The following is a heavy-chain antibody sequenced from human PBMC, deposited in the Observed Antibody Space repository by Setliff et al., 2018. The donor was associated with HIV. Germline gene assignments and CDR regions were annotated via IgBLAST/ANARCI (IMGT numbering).Heavy chain of an antibody. CDR2: INHSGST. V-gene: IGHV4-34*01. CDR3: ARVGDQYYNMWADPFDY. J-gene: IGHJ4*02. D-gene: IGHD3-9*01. CDR1: GGSFSGYF. Sequence: SETLSLTCAVFGGSFSGYFWSWIRQPPGKGLEWIGEINHSGSTNYNPSLKSRVTISVDKSKNQFSLKLSSVTAADTAVYYCARVGDQYYNMWADPFDYWGQGTLVTVSS.